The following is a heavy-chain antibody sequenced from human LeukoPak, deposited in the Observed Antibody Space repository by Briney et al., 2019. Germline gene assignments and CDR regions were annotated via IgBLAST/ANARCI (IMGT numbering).Heavy chain of an antibody. V-gene: IGHV3-30*04. D-gene: IGHD3-22*01. CDR3: ATGPQYGSSGPENFDY. CDR1: GFTFSTFS. J-gene: IGHJ4*02. CDR2: IISDGTNE. Sequence: PGRSLRLSCEASGFTFSTFSMHWVRQAPGKGLEWVAVIISDGTNEYYANSVKGRFTISRDNSKNTLYLQISGLRSEDTAVCYCATGPQYGSSGPENFDYWGQGTLVTVAS.